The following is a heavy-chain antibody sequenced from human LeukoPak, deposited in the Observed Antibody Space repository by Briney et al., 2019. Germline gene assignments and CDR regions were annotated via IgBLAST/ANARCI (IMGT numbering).Heavy chain of an antibody. CDR3: ARGVGSEFDY. Sequence: SETLSLTCTVSGGSISSGGYYWSWIRQPPGKGLEWIGYIYHSGSTYYNPSLKSRVTISVDRSKNQFSLKLSSVTAADTAVYYCARGVGSEFDYWGQGTLVTVSS. V-gene: IGHV4-30-2*01. D-gene: IGHD1-26*01. CDR1: GGSISSGGYY. J-gene: IGHJ4*02. CDR2: IYHSGST.